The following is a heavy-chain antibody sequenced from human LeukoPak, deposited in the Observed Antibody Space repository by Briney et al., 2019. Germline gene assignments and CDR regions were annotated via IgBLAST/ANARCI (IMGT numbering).Heavy chain of an antibody. CDR1: GFTFDDYG. CDR2: ISGSGGST. CDR3: ARVIAYNYGYNY. Sequence: GGSLRLSCAASGFTFDDYGMSWVRQAPGKGLEWVSAISGSGGSTYYADSVKGRFTISRDNAKNTLYLQMNSLRAEDTAVYYCARVIAYNYGYNYWGQGTLVTVSS. J-gene: IGHJ4*02. D-gene: IGHD5-18*01. V-gene: IGHV3-23*01.